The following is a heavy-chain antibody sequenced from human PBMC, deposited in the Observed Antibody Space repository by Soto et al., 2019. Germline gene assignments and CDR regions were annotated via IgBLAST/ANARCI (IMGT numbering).Heavy chain of an antibody. CDR1: GYTFTSYG. Sequence: ASVKVSCKASGYTFTSYGLSWLRQAPGQGLEWMGWISAYNGNTNYAQKLQGRVTMTTDTSTSTAYMELRSLRSDDTAVYYCARLPSGLRPYDYWAQGTPVTVSS. V-gene: IGHV1-18*04. D-gene: IGHD5-12*01. CDR3: ARLPSGLRPYDY. J-gene: IGHJ4*02. CDR2: ISAYNGNT.